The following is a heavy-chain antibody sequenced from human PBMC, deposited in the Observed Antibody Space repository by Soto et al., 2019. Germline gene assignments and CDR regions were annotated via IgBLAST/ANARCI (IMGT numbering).Heavy chain of an antibody. CDR2: IYYSGST. CDR3: ARNRGNYFDY. CDR1: VGGSFSSYY. J-gene: IGHJ4*02. V-gene: IGHV4-59*01. Sequence: PSETLSLTCTVSVGGSFSSYYWSWIRQPPGKGLEWIGYIYYSGSTNYNPSLKSRLTMSVHTSQNQFSLKVNSVTAADTVVYYCARNRGNYFDYWGQGILVTVSS.